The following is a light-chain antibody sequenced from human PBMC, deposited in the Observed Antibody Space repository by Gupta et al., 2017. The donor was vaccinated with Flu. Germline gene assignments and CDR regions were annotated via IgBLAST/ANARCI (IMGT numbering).Light chain of an antibody. CDR1: NSNIGSNF. CDR3: AAWDDRLSSYV. CDR2: RNH. J-gene: IGLJ1*01. Sequence: QSVLTQPPSASGTPGQTVTVPCSGSNSNIGSNFVYWYQNRPGKAPRRLLDRNHQRPSGVTDRFSGYKSDNSAYLAISGLRSEDEAEYYCAAWDDRLSSYVFGTGTKVTVL. V-gene: IGLV1-47*01.